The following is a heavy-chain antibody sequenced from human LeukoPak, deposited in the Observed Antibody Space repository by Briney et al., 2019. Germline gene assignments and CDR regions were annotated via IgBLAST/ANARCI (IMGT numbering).Heavy chain of an antibody. Sequence: GGSLRLSCAASGFTFSSYWMHWVRQAPGKGLVWVSRINSDGSSTSYADSVKGRFTISRDNAKNTLYLQMNSLRAEDTAVYYCARENVLLWFGELLYAFDIWGQGTMVTVSS. CDR2: INSDGSST. J-gene: IGHJ3*02. D-gene: IGHD3-10*01. V-gene: IGHV3-74*01. CDR3: ARENVLLWFGELLYAFDI. CDR1: GFTFSSYW.